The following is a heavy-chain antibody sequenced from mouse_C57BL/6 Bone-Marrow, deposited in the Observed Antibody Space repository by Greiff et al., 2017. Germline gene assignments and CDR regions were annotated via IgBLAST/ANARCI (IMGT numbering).Heavy chain of an antibody. CDR3: ARGWLLAYAMDY. CDR1: GYTFTSYW. V-gene: IGHV1-64*01. J-gene: IGHJ4*01. CDR2: IHPNSGST. Sequence: QVQLQQPGAELVKPGASVKLSCKVSGYTFTSYWMHWVKKRPGQGLEWIGMIHPNSGSTNYNEKFKSKATLTVDKSSSTAYMQLSSLTSEDSAVYYCARGWLLAYAMDYWGQGTSVTVSS. D-gene: IGHD2-3*01.